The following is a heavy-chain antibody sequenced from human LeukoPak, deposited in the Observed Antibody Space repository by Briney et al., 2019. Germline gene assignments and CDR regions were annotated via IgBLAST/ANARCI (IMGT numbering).Heavy chain of an antibody. CDR2: ITSSSTYI. CDR1: GFTFSSYS. Sequence: PGGSLRLSCAASGFTFSSYSMKWVRQAPGKGLEWVSSITSSSTYIYYADSVKGRFTISRDNARNSLYLQMNSLRAEDTAVYYCARERVTGTSYYYYYGMDVWGQGTTVTVAS. V-gene: IGHV3-21*01. J-gene: IGHJ6*02. D-gene: IGHD6-19*01. CDR3: ARERVTGTSYYYYYGMDV.